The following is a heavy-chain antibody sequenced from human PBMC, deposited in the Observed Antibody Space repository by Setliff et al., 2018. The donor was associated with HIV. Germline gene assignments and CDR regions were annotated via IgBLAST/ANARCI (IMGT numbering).Heavy chain of an antibody. Sequence: SVKVSCKASGGTFSRSVFSWVRRAPGQGLQWMGRFIPMFGATKCAQGFQSRVTITADKSTTTAYMELRSLRSDDTAVYYCARDYSGYDLVSGFWGQGTLVTVSS. V-gene: IGHV1-69*06. CDR1: GGTFSRSV. D-gene: IGHD5-12*01. J-gene: IGHJ4*02. CDR2: FIPMFGAT. CDR3: ARDYSGYDLVSGF.